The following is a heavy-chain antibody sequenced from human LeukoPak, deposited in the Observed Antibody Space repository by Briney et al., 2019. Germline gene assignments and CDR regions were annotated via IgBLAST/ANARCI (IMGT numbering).Heavy chain of an antibody. D-gene: IGHD5-18*01. J-gene: IGHJ4*02. CDR2: IYYSGSA. CDR3: ARDWGYSYGLDY. CDR1: GGSFSGYY. Sequence: PSETLSLTCAVYGGSFSGYYWSWIRQPPGKGLEWIGYIYYSGSANYNPSLKSRVTISVDTSKNQFSLKLSSVTAADTAVYYCARDWGYSYGLDYWGQGTLVTVSS. V-gene: IGHV4-59*01.